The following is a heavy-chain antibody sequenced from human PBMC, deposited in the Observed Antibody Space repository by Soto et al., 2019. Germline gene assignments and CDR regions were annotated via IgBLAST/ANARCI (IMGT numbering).Heavy chain of an antibody. CDR1: GGSISSGGYY. D-gene: IGHD2-15*01. J-gene: IGHJ4*02. CDR3: AIVVVVAATGDYFDY. V-gene: IGHV4-31*03. Sequence: SETLSLTCTVSGGSISSGGYYWSWIRQHPGKGLEWIGYIYYSGSTYYNPSLKSRVTISVDTSKNQFSLKLSSVTAADTAVYYCAIVVVVAATGDYFDYWGQGTLVTVSS. CDR2: IYYSGST.